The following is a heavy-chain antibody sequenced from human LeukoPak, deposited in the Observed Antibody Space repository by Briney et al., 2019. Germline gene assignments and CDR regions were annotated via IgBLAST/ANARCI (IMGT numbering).Heavy chain of an antibody. CDR2: ISGSGGST. J-gene: IGHJ6*02. Sequence: GGSLRLSCAASGFTFSSYAMSWVRQAPGKGLEWVSVISGSGGSTYSADSVKGRFTISRDNSKNTLFVQMNSLRVDDTAIYYCARTASSITFRRGMDVWGQGTTVTVSS. CDR1: GFTFSSYA. V-gene: IGHV3-23*01. D-gene: IGHD6-19*01. CDR3: ARTASSITFRRGMDV.